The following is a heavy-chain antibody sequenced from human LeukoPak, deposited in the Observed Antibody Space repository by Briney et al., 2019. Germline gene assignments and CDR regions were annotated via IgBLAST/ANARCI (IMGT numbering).Heavy chain of an antibody. Sequence: GGSLRLSCAASGFTFSAYAVIWVRQAPGKGLEWVSAISASGDYTHYADSVKGRFDFSRDNSKNTVYLQMSSLRAEDAALYYCAKDPNGDYVGAFDSWGQGTTVIVSS. D-gene: IGHD4-17*01. CDR3: AKDPNGDYVGAFDS. CDR1: GFTFSAYA. V-gene: IGHV3-23*01. J-gene: IGHJ3*02. CDR2: ISASGDYT.